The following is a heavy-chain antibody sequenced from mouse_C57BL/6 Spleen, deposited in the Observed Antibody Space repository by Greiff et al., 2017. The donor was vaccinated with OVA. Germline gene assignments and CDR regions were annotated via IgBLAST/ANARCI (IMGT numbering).Heavy chain of an antibody. Sequence: EVKLVESAGGLVQPGRSMKLSCTASGFTFSDYYMAWVRQVPEKGLEWVANINYDGSSTYYLDSLKSRFIISRDNAKNILYLQMSSLKSEDTATYYCARAYGNYHYYAMDYWGQGTSVTVSS. J-gene: IGHJ4*01. CDR2: INYDGSST. CDR3: ARAYGNYHYYAMDY. D-gene: IGHD2-1*01. V-gene: IGHV5-16*01. CDR1: GFTFSDYY.